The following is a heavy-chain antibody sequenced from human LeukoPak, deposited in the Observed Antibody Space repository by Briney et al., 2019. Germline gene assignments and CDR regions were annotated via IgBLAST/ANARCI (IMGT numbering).Heavy chain of an antibody. V-gene: IGHV1-18*01. CDR3: ARRLGYCSGGSCYVWFDP. Sequence: ASVKVSCKASGYTFTSYGISWVRQAPGQGREWMGWISAYNGNTNYAQKLQGRVTMTTDTSTSTAYMELRSLRSDDTAVYYCARRLGYCSGGSCYVWFDPWGQGTLVTVSS. CDR2: ISAYNGNT. D-gene: IGHD2-15*01. J-gene: IGHJ5*02. CDR1: GYTFTSYG.